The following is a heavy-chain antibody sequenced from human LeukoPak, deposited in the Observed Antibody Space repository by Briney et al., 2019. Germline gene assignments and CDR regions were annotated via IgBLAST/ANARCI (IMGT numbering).Heavy chain of an antibody. J-gene: IGHJ4*02. Sequence: ASVKVSCKPSGYTFTSYGIIWVRQAPGQGLEWMGWISAYNGNTNYAQKLQGRVTMTTDTSTSTAYMELRSLRSDDTAVYYCARDPWSDDYVWGSYGYWGQGTLVTVSS. CDR1: GYTFTSYG. CDR2: ISAYNGNT. V-gene: IGHV1-18*01. D-gene: IGHD3-16*01. CDR3: ARDPWSDDYVWGSYGY.